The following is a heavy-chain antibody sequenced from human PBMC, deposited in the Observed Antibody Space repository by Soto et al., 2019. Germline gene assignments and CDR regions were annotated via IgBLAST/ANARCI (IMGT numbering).Heavy chain of an antibody. V-gene: IGHV1-2*04. Sequence: ASVKVSCKASGYTFTGYYMHWVRQAPGQGLEWMGWINPNSGGTNYAKKFQGWVTMTRDTSISTAYMELSRLRSDDTAVYYCAGGNGFGELYYYYYGMDVWGQGTTVTVSS. CDR3: AGGNGFGELYYYYYGMDV. D-gene: IGHD3-10*01. CDR2: INPNSGGT. J-gene: IGHJ6*02. CDR1: GYTFTGYY.